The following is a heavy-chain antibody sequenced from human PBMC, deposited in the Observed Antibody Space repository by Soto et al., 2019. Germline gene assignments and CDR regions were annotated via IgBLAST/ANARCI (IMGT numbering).Heavy chain of an antibody. CDR1: GYTFTSYG. CDR2: ISAYNGNT. CDR3: ARGGGYRSGGSCYVGVYYYYGMDV. D-gene: IGHD2-15*01. J-gene: IGHJ6*02. V-gene: IGHV1-18*04. Sequence: ASVKVSCKASGYTFTSYGISWVRQAPGEGLEWMGWISAYNGNTNYAQKLQGRVTMTTDTSTSTAYMELRSLRSDDTAVYYCARGGGYRSGGSCYVGVYYYYGMDVWGQGTTVTV.